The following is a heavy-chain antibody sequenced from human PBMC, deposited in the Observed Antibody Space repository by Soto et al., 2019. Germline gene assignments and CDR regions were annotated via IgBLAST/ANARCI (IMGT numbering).Heavy chain of an antibody. Sequence: ASVKVSCKASGYTFTGYYMHWVRQAPGQGLEWMGWINPNSGGTNYAQKFQGRVTMTRDTSISTAYMELSRLRSDDTAVYYCARDDHYYGSGSYWGYWGQGTLVTVSS. D-gene: IGHD3-10*01. CDR3: ARDDHYYGSGSYWGY. CDR1: GYTFTGYY. V-gene: IGHV1-2*02. J-gene: IGHJ4*02. CDR2: INPNSGGT.